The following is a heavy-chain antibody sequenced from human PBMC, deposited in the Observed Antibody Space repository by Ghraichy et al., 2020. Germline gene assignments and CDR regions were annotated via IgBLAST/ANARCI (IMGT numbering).Heavy chain of an antibody. CDR3: ARSLWFGELLYPWFDP. CDR1: GGSISSYY. V-gene: IGHV4-59*01. Sequence: SETLSLTCTVSGGSISSYYWSWIRQPPGKGLEWIGYIFYTGSTNYNPSLESRVTISVDTSKNQFSLNLSSVTAADTAVYYCARSLWFGELLYPWFDPWGQGTLVTVSS. D-gene: IGHD3-10*01. CDR2: IFYTGST. J-gene: IGHJ5*02.